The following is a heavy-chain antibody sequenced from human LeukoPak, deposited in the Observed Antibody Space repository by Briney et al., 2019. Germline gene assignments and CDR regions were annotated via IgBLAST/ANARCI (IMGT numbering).Heavy chain of an antibody. V-gene: IGHV3-7*01. CDR3: ARGGPTGALDD. Sequence: GGSLRLSCAVSRFTFSSYWMTWVRQAPGTGPEWVANINEDGSETYYVDSVKGRFTISRDNAKNSLYLQMNSLRAEDTAVYYCARGGPTGALDDWGQGTLVTVSS. CDR2: INEDGSET. CDR1: RFTFSSYW. D-gene: IGHD7-27*01. J-gene: IGHJ4*02.